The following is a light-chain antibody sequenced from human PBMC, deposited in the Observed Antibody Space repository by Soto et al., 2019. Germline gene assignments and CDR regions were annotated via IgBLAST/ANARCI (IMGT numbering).Light chain of an antibody. CDR2: WTS. J-gene: IGKJ1*01. V-gene: IGKV4-1*01. CDR1: QRILYSSNNKNY. CDR3: QQYHSTPWT. Sequence: DIVMTQSPDSLAVSLGERATINCKSSQRILYSSNNKNYLAWYQQKPGQPPKLLIYWTSTRESGVPDRFSGSGSGTDFTLTISSLQAEDVAVYYGQQYHSTPWTFGQGTKVEIK.